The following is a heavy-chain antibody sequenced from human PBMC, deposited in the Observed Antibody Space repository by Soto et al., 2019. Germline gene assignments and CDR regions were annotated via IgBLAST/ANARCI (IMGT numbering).Heavy chain of an antibody. V-gene: IGHV1-3*01. CDR1: GYTFINHT. CDR2: INAGSGNT. CDR3: ARGHSRSGNWFDP. Sequence: ASVKVSCKASGYTFINHTIHWVRQAPGQSLEWMGGINAGSGNTKYSDILQGRVTITRDTSATTAYMELSTLRSEDTAVYYCARGHSRSGNWFDPWGQGTLVTVSS. D-gene: IGHD3-22*01. J-gene: IGHJ5*02.